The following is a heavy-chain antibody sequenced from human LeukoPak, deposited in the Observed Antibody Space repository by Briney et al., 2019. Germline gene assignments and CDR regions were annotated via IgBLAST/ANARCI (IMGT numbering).Heavy chain of an antibody. CDR3: ARASTYYDILTGHVPSYFDY. Sequence: GGSLRLSCAASGFTFSDYYMSGIRQAPGKGLEWVSYISSSGSTIYYADSVNGRFTISRGNAKNSVYLQMNSLRAEDTAVYYCARASTYYDILTGHVPSYFDYWGQGTLVTVSS. V-gene: IGHV3-11*01. J-gene: IGHJ4*02. CDR2: ISSSGSTI. CDR1: GFTFSDYY. D-gene: IGHD3-9*01.